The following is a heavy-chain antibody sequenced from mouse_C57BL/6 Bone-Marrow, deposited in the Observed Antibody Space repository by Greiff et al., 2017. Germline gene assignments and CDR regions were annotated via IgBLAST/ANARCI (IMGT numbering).Heavy chain of an antibody. Sequence: EVQRVESGGGLVKPGGSLKLSCAASGFTFSSYAMSWVRQTPEKRLEWVATISDGGSYTYYPDNVKGRFTISRDNAKNNLYLQMSHLKSEDTAMYYCAREVHYYGSPSYAMDYWGQGTSVTVSS. CDR2: ISDGGSYT. J-gene: IGHJ4*01. CDR3: AREVHYYGSPSYAMDY. CDR1: GFTFSSYA. D-gene: IGHD1-1*01. V-gene: IGHV5-4*01.